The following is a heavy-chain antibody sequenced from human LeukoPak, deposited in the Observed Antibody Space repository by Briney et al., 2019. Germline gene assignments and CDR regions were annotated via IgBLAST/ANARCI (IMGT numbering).Heavy chain of an antibody. CDR2: ISPNSGGT. CDR3: ARAPLYNWNPFDY. Sequence: ASVKVSCKASGYTFTGYYMHWVRQAPGQGLEWMGWISPNSGGTNYAQKFQGRVTMTRDTSISTAYMELSRLRSDDTAVYYCARAPLYNWNPFDYWGQGTLVTVSS. J-gene: IGHJ4*02. D-gene: IGHD1-20*01. CDR1: GYTFTGYY. V-gene: IGHV1-2*02.